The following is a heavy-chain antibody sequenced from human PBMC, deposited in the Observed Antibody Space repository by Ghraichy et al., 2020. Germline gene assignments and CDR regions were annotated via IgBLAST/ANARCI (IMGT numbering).Heavy chain of an antibody. CDR2: IGTYNGYT. CDR3: ARCPRGAVPGGLDV. V-gene: IGHV1-18*01. CDR1: GYTFFTYD. J-gene: IGHJ6*02. D-gene: IGHD6-19*01. Sequence: ASVKVSCKASGYTFFTYDISWVRQAPGQGLEWMGWIGTYNGYTDYAQNLHGRVTMTTDTSRSTSYMELRSLTYDDTAMYFCARCPRGAVPGGLDVWGQGTTVTV.